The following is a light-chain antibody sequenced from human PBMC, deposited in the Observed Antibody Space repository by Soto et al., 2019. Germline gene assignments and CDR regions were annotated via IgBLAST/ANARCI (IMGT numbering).Light chain of an antibody. Sequence: DIQMTQSPSSLSASVGDRVTITCRASQTISTYLDWYQQKPGKAPKLLIYAASSLQSGVPSRFSGSGSGTGFTLTISSLQPEDFATYYCQQSYSTPATFGQGTKVDIK. CDR1: QTISTY. J-gene: IGKJ1*01. V-gene: IGKV1-39*01. CDR2: AAS. CDR3: QQSYSTPAT.